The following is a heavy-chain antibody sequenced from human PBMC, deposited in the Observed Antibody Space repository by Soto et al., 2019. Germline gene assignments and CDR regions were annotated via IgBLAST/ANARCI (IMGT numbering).Heavy chain of an antibody. J-gene: IGHJ3*02. Sequence: GASVNLSCKVSGYTLTELTIHCVRHPPGKGLEWMGSFDPNGGETVNSQKFQGRLTMTEDTSTDTAYMELSSLRSEDTAVYFCATSKPFYINYASRHPFDIWGQGTMVTVSS. CDR3: ATSKPFYINYASRHPFDI. CDR1: GYTLTELT. CDR2: FDPNGGET. D-gene: IGHD4-4*01. V-gene: IGHV1-24*01.